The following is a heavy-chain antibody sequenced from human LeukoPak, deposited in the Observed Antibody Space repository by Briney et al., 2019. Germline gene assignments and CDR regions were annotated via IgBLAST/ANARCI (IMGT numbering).Heavy chain of an antibody. J-gene: IGHJ4*02. Sequence: SYDGSNKFYADSVKGRFTISRDNSRNTVYLQMNSLRPEDTAVYYCAKDQSAIAGIDYWGQGTLVTVSS. CDR3: AKDQSAIAGIDY. CDR2: SYDGSNK. D-gene: IGHD6-13*01. V-gene: IGHV3-30*01.